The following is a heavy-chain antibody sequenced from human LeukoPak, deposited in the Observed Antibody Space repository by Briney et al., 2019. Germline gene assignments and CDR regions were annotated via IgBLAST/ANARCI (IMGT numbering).Heavy chain of an antibody. CDR2: INRSGST. J-gene: IGHJ6*03. D-gene: IGHD6-13*01. Sequence: SETLSLTCTVSGGSISSGSYYWSWIRQPPGKGLEWIGEINRSGSTNYNPSLKSRVTISVDTSKNQFSLKLSSVTAADTAVYYCARGLGTPGYSSSWYQNYHYYMDVWGKGTTVTVSS. CDR3: ARGLGTPGYSSSWYQNYHYYMDV. CDR1: GGSISSGSYY. V-gene: IGHV4-39*07.